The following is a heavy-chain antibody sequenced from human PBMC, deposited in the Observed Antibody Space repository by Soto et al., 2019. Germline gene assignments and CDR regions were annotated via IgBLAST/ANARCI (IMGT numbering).Heavy chain of an antibody. CDR1: GYTFTSYG. D-gene: IGHD3-10*01. V-gene: IGHV1-18*01. Sequence: GASVKVSCKASGYTFTSYGISWVRQAPGQGLEWMGWISAYNGNTNYAQELQGRVTMTTDTSTSAAYMELRSLRSDDTAVYYCARDGKEDYGSGSYYYYGMDVWGQGTTVTVSS. J-gene: IGHJ6*02. CDR2: ISAYNGNT. CDR3: ARDGKEDYGSGSYYYYGMDV.